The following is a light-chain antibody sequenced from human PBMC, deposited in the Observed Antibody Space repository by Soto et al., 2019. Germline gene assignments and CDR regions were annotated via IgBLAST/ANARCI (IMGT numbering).Light chain of an antibody. Sequence: EIVLTQSPATLSSFPGDRVTLSCRASQYINTRLAWYQHRPGQAPRLLIFDTSNRATGIPARFSGSGSGTDFTLTISGLEPEDFAVYYCQQRTNRPPITFGQGTRLEIK. CDR3: QQRTNRPPIT. V-gene: IGKV3-11*01. J-gene: IGKJ5*01. CDR1: QYINTR. CDR2: DTS.